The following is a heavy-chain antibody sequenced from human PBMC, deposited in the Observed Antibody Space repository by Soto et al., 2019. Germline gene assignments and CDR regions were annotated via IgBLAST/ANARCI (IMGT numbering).Heavy chain of an antibody. CDR2: ITSTSAYI. J-gene: IGHJ3*02. CDR1: GFTFSSYT. V-gene: IGHV3-21*01. D-gene: IGHD2-15*01. Sequence: EVQLVESGGGLVKPGGSLRLSCAASGFTFSSYTMNWVRQAPGKGLEWVSSITSTSAYIYYADSVKGRFTISRDNAKNSLYLQMNSLRAEDTAVYYCARLTYCSGGSCYEPDAFDIWGQGTMVTVSS. CDR3: ARLTYCSGGSCYEPDAFDI.